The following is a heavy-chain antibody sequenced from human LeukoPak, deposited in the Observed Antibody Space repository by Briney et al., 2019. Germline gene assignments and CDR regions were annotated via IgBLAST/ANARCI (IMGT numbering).Heavy chain of an antibody. CDR2: ISASGGST. CDR1: GFTFSNYA. CDR3: SKGGEGHWLIHFDY. Sequence: GGSLRLSCAASGFTFSNYAMNWVRQAPGKGLEWVSVISASGGSTYYADSVKGRFTISRDNSKNMLYLQMNSLRAEDTAVYYCSKGGEGHWLIHFDYWGQGTLVTVSS. J-gene: IGHJ4*02. V-gene: IGHV3-23*01. D-gene: IGHD6-19*01.